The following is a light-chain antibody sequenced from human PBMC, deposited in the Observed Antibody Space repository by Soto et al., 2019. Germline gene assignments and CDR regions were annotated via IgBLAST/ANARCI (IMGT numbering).Light chain of an antibody. V-gene: IGKV1-5*03. J-gene: IGKJ4*01. CDR2: KTS. CDR3: QQYQSFPLT. CDR1: QSISNW. Sequence: DIQMTQSPSTLSASVGDRVTITCRASQSISNWLAWYQQKPGKAPKLLIYKTSNLESGVPSRFSGSGSGTEFSLTISSLQPDDFATYYCQQYQSFPLTFGGGTKVDIK.